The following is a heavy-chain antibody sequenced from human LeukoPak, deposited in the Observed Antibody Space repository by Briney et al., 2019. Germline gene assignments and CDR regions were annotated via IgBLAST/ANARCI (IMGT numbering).Heavy chain of an antibody. CDR2: IIPIFGTA. Sequence: SVKVSCTASGGTFSSYAISWVRQAPGQGLEWMGRIIPIFGTANYAQKFQGRVTITADESTSTAYMELSSLRSEDTAVYYCARGGPYGDYLDAFDIWGQGTMVTVSS. D-gene: IGHD4-17*01. J-gene: IGHJ3*02. CDR1: GGTFSSYA. V-gene: IGHV1-69*13. CDR3: ARGGPYGDYLDAFDI.